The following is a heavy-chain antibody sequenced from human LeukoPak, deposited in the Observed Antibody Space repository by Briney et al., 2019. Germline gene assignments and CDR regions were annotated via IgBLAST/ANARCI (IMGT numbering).Heavy chain of an antibody. J-gene: IGHJ3*01. CDR2: INPNSGGT. V-gene: IGHV1-2*02. Sequence: ASVKVSCKASGYTFTDYHMHWVRQAPGQRPEWMGWINPNSGGTNFAQKFQGRVTMTRDMSISTAYMEVIRLRSDDTAVYYCARDQVAGSWSSGVFDVWGPGTMVTVSS. D-gene: IGHD6-13*01. CDR1: GYTFTDYH. CDR3: ARDQVAGSWSSGVFDV.